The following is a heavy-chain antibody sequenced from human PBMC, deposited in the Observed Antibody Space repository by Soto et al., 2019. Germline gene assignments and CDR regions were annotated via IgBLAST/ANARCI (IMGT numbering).Heavy chain of an antibody. CDR1: GGSFSGYY. J-gene: IGHJ6*03. V-gene: IGHV4-34*01. Sequence: QVQLQQWGAGLLKPSETLSLTCAVYGGSFSGYYWSWIRQPPGKGLEWIGEINHSGSTNYNPSLKSRVTISVDTSKNQFSRKLSSVTAADTAVYYCAREVSQYYDFWSGYSDYYYYYYMDVWGKGTTVTVSS. CDR2: INHSGST. D-gene: IGHD3-3*01. CDR3: AREVSQYYDFWSGYSDYYYYYYMDV.